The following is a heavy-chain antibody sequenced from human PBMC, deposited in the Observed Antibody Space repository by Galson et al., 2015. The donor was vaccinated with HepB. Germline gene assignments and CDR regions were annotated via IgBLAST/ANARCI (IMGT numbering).Heavy chain of an antibody. CDR1: GFTFSSYG. V-gene: IGHV3-30*18. CDR3: AKDTRSISSSWYDGDWYFDL. D-gene: IGHD6-13*01. Sequence: SLRLSCAASGFTFSSYGMHWVRQAPGKGLEWVAVISYDGSNKYYADSVKGRFTISRDNSKNTLYLQMNSLRAEDTAVYYCAKDTRSISSSWYDGDWYFDLWGRGTLVTVSS. J-gene: IGHJ2*01. CDR2: ISYDGSNK.